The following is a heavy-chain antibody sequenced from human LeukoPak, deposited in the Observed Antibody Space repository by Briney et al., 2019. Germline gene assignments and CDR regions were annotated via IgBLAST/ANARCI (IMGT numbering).Heavy chain of an antibody. CDR2: ISYDGSNK. J-gene: IGHJ3*02. CDR3: ARQGPGTDAFDI. Sequence: LSLTCTVSGGSISSSSYYWGWIRQAPGKGLEWVAVISYDGSNKYYADSVKGRFTISRDNSKNTLYLQMNSLRAEDTAVYYCARQGPGTDAFDIWGQGTMVTVSS. D-gene: IGHD3-10*01. V-gene: IGHV3-30*03. CDR1: GGSISSSS.